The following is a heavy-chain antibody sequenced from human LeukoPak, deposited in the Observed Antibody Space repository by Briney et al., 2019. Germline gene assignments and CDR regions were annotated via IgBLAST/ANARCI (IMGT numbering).Heavy chain of an antibody. Sequence: GGSLRLSCAASGFTFSSYWMHWVRQGPGKGLVWVSRISSDGSGTTYADSVRGRFTISRDNAMNMLYLQMSSLRAEDTAVYYCTRFSMARGLKDYMDVWGEGTTVTVSS. D-gene: IGHD3-10*01. CDR2: ISSDGSGT. CDR3: TRFSMARGLKDYMDV. V-gene: IGHV3-74*01. J-gene: IGHJ6*03. CDR1: GFTFSSYW.